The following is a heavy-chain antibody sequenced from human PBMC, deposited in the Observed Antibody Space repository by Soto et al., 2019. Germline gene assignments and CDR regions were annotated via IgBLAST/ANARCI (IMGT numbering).Heavy chain of an antibody. CDR2: IIPIFGTA. V-gene: IGHV1-69*06. Sequence: EASVKVSCKASGGTFSSYAISWVRQAPGQGLEWMGGIIPIFGTANYAQKFQGRVTITADKSTSTAYMELSSLRSEDTAVYYCASPRRSDYDSSGDSYVDYWG. J-gene: IGHJ4*01. CDR3: ASPRRSDYDSSGDSYVDY. CDR1: GGTFSSYA. D-gene: IGHD3-22*01.